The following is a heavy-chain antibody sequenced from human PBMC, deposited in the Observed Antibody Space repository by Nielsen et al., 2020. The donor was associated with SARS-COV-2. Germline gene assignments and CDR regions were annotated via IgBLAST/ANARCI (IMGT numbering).Heavy chain of an antibody. CDR2: INAGNGNT. CDR3: ARAYYYDSSGYYGVEFDY. Sequence: ASVKVSCKASGGTFSSYAISWVRQAPGQRLEWMGWINAGNGNTKYSQKFQGRVTITRDTSASTAYMELSSLRSEDTAVYYCARAYYYDSSGYYGVEFDYWGQGTLVTVSS. D-gene: IGHD3-22*01. CDR1: GGTFSSYA. J-gene: IGHJ4*02. V-gene: IGHV1-3*01.